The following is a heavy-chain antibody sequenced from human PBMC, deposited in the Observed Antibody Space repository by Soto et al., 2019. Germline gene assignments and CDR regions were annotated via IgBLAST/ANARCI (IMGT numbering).Heavy chain of an antibody. Sequence: GASVKVSCKASGGTFSSYAISWVRQAPGQGLEWMGGIIPIFGTANYAQKFQGRVTITADESTSTAYMELSSLRSEDTAVYYCVRESYYYDSSGQADAFDIWGQGTMVTVSS. CDR3: VRESYYYDSSGQADAFDI. J-gene: IGHJ3*02. V-gene: IGHV1-69*13. CDR1: GGTFSSYA. D-gene: IGHD3-22*01. CDR2: IIPIFGTA.